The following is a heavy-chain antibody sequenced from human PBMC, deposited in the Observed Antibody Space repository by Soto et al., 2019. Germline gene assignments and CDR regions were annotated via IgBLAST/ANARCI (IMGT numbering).Heavy chain of an antibody. CDR1: GYTFTTYA. J-gene: IGHJ4*02. CDR3: ARVGRRGYRYGHFDY. Sequence: ASVKVSCKASGYTFTTYALHWVRQAPGQRLEWMGWINAGSADIKYSQKFQGRVTITRDTSASTVYMELSSLRSEDTAVYYCARVGRRGYRYGHFDYWGQGTLVTVSS. CDR2: INAGSADI. V-gene: IGHV1-3*01. D-gene: IGHD5-18*01.